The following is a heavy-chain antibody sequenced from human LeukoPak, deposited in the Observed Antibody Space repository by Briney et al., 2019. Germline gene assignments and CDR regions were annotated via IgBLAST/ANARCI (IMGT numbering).Heavy chain of an antibody. CDR2: INHSGSA. J-gene: IGHJ4*02. CDR1: GGSFSGYY. D-gene: IGHD1-14*01. Sequence: SETLSLTCAVYGGSFSGYYWSWIRQPPGKGLEWIGEINHSGSANYNPSLKSRVTISVDTSKNQFSLKLSSVTAADTAVYYCASGSRYYFDYWGQGTLVTVSS. CDR3: ASGSRYYFDY. V-gene: IGHV4-34*01.